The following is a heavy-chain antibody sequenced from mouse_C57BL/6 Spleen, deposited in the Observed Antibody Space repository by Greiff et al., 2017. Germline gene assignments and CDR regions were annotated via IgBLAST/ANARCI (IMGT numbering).Heavy chain of an antibody. CDR1: GYTFTSYT. CDR3: ARWNQGPFDY. CDR2: INPSSGSP. V-gene: IGHV1-4*01. Sequence: VQLQQSGAELARPGASVKMSCKASGYTFTSYTMHWVKQRPGQGLEWIGYINPSSGSPKYNQKFKDKATLTADKSSSTAYMQLSSLTSEDSAVYYCARWNQGPFDYWGQGTTLTVSS. J-gene: IGHJ2*01.